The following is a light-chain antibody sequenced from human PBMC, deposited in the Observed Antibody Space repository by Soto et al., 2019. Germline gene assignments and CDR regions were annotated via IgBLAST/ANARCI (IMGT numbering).Light chain of an antibody. V-gene: IGKV1-5*01. CDR3: QEYKTWT. CDR2: DAS. Sequence: DIQMTQSPSTLSASVGDTVTITCRASQSVSTWLAWYQQTPGKAPKLLMYDASTLESGAPARFSGSGSGTEFTLTIGSLQPEDFATYHCQEYKTWTFGQGTKV. CDR1: QSVSTW. J-gene: IGKJ1*01.